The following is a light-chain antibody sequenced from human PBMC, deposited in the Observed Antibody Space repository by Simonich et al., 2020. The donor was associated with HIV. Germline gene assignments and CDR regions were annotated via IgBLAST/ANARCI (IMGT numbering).Light chain of an antibody. CDR2: GAS. CDR3: QQYNKWPPYT. CDR1: QGVSSN. J-gene: IGKJ2*01. V-gene: IGKV3-15*01. Sequence: EIVMTQSPATLSVSPGERATLSCRASQGVSSNLAWYQQKPGQAPRLLIYGASTRATGIPGRFSGSGWGSQFTLTISSMQSGDFAVYYCQQYNKWPPYTFGQGTKLEIK.